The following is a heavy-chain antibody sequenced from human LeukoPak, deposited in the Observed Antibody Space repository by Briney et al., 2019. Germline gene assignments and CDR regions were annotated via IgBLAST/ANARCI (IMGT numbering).Heavy chain of an antibody. V-gene: IGHV3-48*01. CDR1: GFTFSSYS. J-gene: IGHJ5*02. D-gene: IGHD4-17*01. Sequence: GGSLRLSCAASGFTFSSYSMNWVRQAPGKGLEWVSYISSSSSTIYYADSVKGRFTISRDNAKNSLYLRMNSLRAEDTAVYYCARRSSIDYGGNGEVWFDPWGQGTLVTVSS. CDR3: ARRSSIDYGGNGEVWFDP. CDR2: ISSSSSTI.